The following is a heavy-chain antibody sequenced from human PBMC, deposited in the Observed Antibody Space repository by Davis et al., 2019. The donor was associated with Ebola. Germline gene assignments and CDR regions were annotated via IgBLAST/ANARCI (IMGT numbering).Heavy chain of an antibody. J-gene: IGHJ6*02. V-gene: IGHV1-2*04. Sequence: ASVKVSCKASGYTFTGYYMHWVRQAPGQGLEWMGWINPNSGGTNYAQKFQGWVTMTRDTSISTAYMELSRLRSDDTAVYYCARVTTHYDFWSGYYTSYYYGMDVWGQGTTVTVSS. CDR1: GYTFTGYY. CDR3: ARVTTHYDFWSGYYTSYYYGMDV. D-gene: IGHD3-3*01. CDR2: INPNSGGT.